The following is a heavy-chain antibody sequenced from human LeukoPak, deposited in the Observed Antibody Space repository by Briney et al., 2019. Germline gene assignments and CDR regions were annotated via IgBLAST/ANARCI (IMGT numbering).Heavy chain of an antibody. CDR2: INSDGSST. CDR1: GFTFSNYA. CDR3: AKPARIAVAAQDY. D-gene: IGHD6-19*01. Sequence: PGGSLRLSCAASGFTFSNYAMSWVRQAPGKGLVWVSRINSDGSSTSYADSVKGRFTISRDNAKNTLYLQMNSLRAEDTAVYYCAKPARIAVAAQDYWGQGTLVTVSS. V-gene: IGHV3-74*01. J-gene: IGHJ4*02.